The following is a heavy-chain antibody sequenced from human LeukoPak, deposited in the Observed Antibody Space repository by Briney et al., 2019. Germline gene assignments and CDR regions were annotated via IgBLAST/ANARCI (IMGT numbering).Heavy chain of an antibody. J-gene: IGHJ4*02. CDR1: GGSISSYY. CDR2: IYYSGST. D-gene: IGHD1-26*01. CDR3: ARGDLGAGGSFRGPLDY. V-gene: IGHV4-59*01. Sequence: SETLSLTCHVSGGSISSYYWSWIRQPPGKGLEWIGHIYYSGSTDYNPYLKSRVIISVDTSKIQFSLKLYSVTAADTAVYFCARGDLGAGGSFRGPLDYWGQGTLVTVSS.